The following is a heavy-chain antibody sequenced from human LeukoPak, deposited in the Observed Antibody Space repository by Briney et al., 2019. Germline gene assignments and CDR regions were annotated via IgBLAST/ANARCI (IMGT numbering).Heavy chain of an antibody. CDR1: GFTVSSNY. CDR3: AREVDSSSWYEAYYYYGMDV. D-gene: IGHD6-13*01. J-gene: IGHJ6*02. V-gene: IGHV3-66*01. Sequence: GGSLRLSCAASGFTVSSNYMSWVRQAPGKGLEWVSVIYSGGSTYYADSVKGRFTISRDNSKNTLYLQMNSLRAEDTAVYYCAREVDSSSWYEAYYYYGMDVWGQGTTVTVSS. CDR2: IYSGGST.